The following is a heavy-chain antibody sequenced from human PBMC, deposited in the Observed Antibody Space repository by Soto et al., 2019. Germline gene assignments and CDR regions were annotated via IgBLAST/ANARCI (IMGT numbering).Heavy chain of an antibody. D-gene: IGHD4-17*01. V-gene: IGHV3-9*01. J-gene: IGHJ4*02. Sequence: EVQLVESGGGLVQPGRSLRLSCAASGFTFDDYAMYWVRQAPGKGLEWVSGISWNSGSIGYADSVKGRFTISRDNAKNSLYLQMNSLRAEDTALYYCAKDKYGDYVFSTLLQWGQGTLVTVSS. CDR1: GFTFDDYA. CDR2: ISWNSGSI. CDR3: AKDKYGDYVFSTLLQ.